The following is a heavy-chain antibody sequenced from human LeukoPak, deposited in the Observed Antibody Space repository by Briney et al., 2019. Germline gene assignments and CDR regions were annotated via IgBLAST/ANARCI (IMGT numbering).Heavy chain of an antibody. CDR3: ARAPYCIGGSCRFDY. CDR2: IKQDGSEK. J-gene: IGHJ4*02. Sequence: AGGSLRLSCAASGFTFSSYWMSWVRQAPGKGLEGVANIKQDGSEKYYVDSVKGRFTISRDNAKNSLYLQMNSLRAEDTAVYYCARAPYCIGGSCRFDYWGQGTLVTVSS. V-gene: IGHV3-7*03. D-gene: IGHD2-15*01. CDR1: GFTFSSYW.